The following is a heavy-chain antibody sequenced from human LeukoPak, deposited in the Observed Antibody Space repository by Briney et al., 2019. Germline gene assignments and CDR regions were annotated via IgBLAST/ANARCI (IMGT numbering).Heavy chain of an antibody. CDR1: GGSFSSHDYY. J-gene: IGHJ4*02. CDR2: IHYSGST. CDR3: ARGELLYDY. D-gene: IGHD2-15*01. V-gene: IGHV4-30-4*01. Sequence: PSETLSLTCTVSGGSFSSHDYYCSWIRQPPGQDLEWIVYIHYSGSTFYNPSLKSRVTISVDTSKNQFSLNLNSVTAADTAVYYCARGELLYDYWGQGTLVTVSS.